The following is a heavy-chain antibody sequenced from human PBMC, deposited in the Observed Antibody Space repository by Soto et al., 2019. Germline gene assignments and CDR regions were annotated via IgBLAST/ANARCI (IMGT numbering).Heavy chain of an antibody. CDR1: GGTFSSYA. J-gene: IGHJ6*02. D-gene: IGHD2-21*02. CDR2: IIPIFGTA. Sequence: QVQLVQSGAEVKKPGSSVKVSCKASGGTFSSYAISWVRQAPGQGLERMGGIIPIFGTANYAQKFQGRVTITADESTSTAYMELSSLRSEDTAVYYCARLESVVTATLYYYGMDVWGQGTTVTVSS. V-gene: IGHV1-69*01. CDR3: ARLESVVTATLYYYGMDV.